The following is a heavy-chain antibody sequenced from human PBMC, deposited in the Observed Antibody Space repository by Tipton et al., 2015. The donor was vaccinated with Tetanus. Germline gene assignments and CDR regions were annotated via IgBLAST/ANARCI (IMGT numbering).Heavy chain of an antibody. CDR1: GDSISSGGYF. CDR2: IYYSGDT. J-gene: IGHJ5*02. CDR3: ARDQGGGRVVRLNWFDP. D-gene: IGHD6-6*01. V-gene: IGHV4-31*03. Sequence: TLSLTCSVSGDSISSGGYFWNWIRQHPGKGPEWIGYIYYSGDTFYNPSLKSRVTISVDTSKNQFSLNLRSVTAADTAVYYCARDQGGGRVVRLNWFDPWGQGTLVTVSS.